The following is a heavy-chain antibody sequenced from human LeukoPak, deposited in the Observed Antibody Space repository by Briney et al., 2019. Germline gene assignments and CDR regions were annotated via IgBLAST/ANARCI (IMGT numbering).Heavy chain of an antibody. D-gene: IGHD3-10*01. Sequence: GRSLRLSCAASGFTFSSYAMSWVRQAPGEGLEWVSAISGSGGSTYYADSVKGRFTISRDNSKNTLYLQMNSLRAEDTAVYYCAKVREAGLGEWYYYGMDVWGQGTTVTVSS. CDR1: GFTFSSYA. J-gene: IGHJ6*02. V-gene: IGHV3-23*01. CDR3: AKVREAGLGEWYYYGMDV. CDR2: ISGSGGST.